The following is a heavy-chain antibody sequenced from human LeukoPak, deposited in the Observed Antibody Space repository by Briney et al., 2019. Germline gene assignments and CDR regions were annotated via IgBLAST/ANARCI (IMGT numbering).Heavy chain of an antibody. CDR1: GFTFSSYG. Sequence: GRSLRLSCAASGFTFSSYGMHWVRQAPGKGLEWVAVISYDGSNKYYADSVKGRFTISRDNSKNTLYLQMNSLRAEDTAVYYCAKDSSGWYNYFDYWGQGTLVTVSS. CDR2: ISYDGSNK. D-gene: IGHD6-19*01. V-gene: IGHV3-30*18. J-gene: IGHJ4*02. CDR3: AKDSSGWYNYFDY.